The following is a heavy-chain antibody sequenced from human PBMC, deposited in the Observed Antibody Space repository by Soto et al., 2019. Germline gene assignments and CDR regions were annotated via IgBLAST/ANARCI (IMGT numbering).Heavy chain of an antibody. V-gene: IGHV1-69*08. Sequence: QVHLVQSGAEVKKPGSSVKVSCKTSGGTFSSYTISWVRQAPGQGLEWMGRVIPFLSIANYAQKFLGRVTITAANSTSTAYMELSTLRSDYTAFYYCARDSTVYYSGFHSWSQGTLVTVSS. CDR3: ARDSTVYYSGFHS. CDR1: GGTFSSYT. D-gene: IGHD5-12*01. CDR2: VIPFLSIA. J-gene: IGHJ5*02.